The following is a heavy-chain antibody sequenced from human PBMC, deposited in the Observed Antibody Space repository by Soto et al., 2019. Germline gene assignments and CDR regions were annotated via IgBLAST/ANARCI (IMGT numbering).Heavy chain of an antibody. D-gene: IGHD6-19*01. CDR1: GFTFSNFG. J-gene: IGHJ4*02. Sequence: GGSLRLSCTASGFTFSNFGMHWVRQAPGKGLEWLAVIWYDGNNKYYTDSVKGRFTISRDNSKNTLYLQMNSLRADDTALYYCARDGYTSGWRYFDYWGQGTLVTVSS. CDR2: IWYDGNNK. CDR3: ARDGYTSGWRYFDY. V-gene: IGHV3-33*01.